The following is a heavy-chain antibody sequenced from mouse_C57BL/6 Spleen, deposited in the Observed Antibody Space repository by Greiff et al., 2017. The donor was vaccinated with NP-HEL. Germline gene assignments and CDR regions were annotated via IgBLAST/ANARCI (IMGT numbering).Heavy chain of an antibody. CDR1: GYTFTSYW. CDR3: ASDSSGYVGFAY. V-gene: IGHV1-64*01. Sequence: QVQLQQPGAELVKPGASVKLSCKASGYTFTSYWMHWVKQRPGQGLEWIGMIHPNSGSTNYNEKFKSKATLTVDKSSSTAYMQLSSLTSEDSAVYYCASDSSGYVGFAYWGQGTLVTVSA. CDR2: IHPNSGST. D-gene: IGHD3-2*02. J-gene: IGHJ3*01.